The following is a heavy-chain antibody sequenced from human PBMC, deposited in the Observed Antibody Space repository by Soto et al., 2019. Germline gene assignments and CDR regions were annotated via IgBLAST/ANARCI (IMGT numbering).Heavy chain of an antibody. CDR2: ISYDGTNK. CDR3: ARDPKSSGGQHWAFNYFDS. J-gene: IGHJ5*01. Sequence: GGSLRLSCAASGFSFSISPMHWVRQAPGKGPEWVALISYDGTNKFYADSVKGRFTISRDNSKRTLYLQVDSPRPEDATVYYCARDPKSSGGQHWAFNYFDSWGQGALVTVFS. D-gene: IGHD6-13*01. V-gene: IGHV3-30-3*01. CDR1: GFSFSISP.